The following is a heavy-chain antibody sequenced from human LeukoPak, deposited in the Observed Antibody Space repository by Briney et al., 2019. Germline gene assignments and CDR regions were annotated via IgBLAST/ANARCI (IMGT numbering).Heavy chain of an antibody. J-gene: IGHJ3*02. Sequence: ASVKVSCKVSGYTLTELSMHWVRQAPGKGLEWMGGFDPEDGETIYVQKFQGRVTMTEDTSTDTAYMELSSLRSEDTAVYYCATLPYCSGGSCYRGAFDIWGQGTMVTVSS. CDR1: GYTLTELS. D-gene: IGHD2-15*01. CDR3: ATLPYCSGGSCYRGAFDI. CDR2: FDPEDGET. V-gene: IGHV1-24*01.